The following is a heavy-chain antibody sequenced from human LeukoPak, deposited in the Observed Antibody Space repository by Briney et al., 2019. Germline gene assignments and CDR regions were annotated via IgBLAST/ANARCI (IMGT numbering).Heavy chain of an antibody. D-gene: IGHD3-3*01. CDR2: MNPNSGNT. J-gene: IGHJ6*02. Sequence: GASVKVSCKASGYTFTSYDINWVRQATGQGLEWVGWMNPNSGNTRYAQEFQGRVTMTRNTSIRTPYMALSSLRSEDTAVYYCARANYATTYYDFWQGYYYYYYGMDVWGQGTTVTVSS. CDR1: GYTFTSYD. V-gene: IGHV1-8*01. CDR3: ARANYATTYYDFWQGYYYYYYGMDV.